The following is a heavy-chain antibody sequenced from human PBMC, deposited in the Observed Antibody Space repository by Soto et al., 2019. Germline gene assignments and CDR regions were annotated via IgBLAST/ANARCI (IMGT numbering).Heavy chain of an antibody. CDR1: GGSVSSGSYY. Sequence: LSLTCTVSGGSVSSGSYYWSWIRQPPGKGLEWIGYIYYSGSTNYNPSLKSRVTISVDTSKNQFSLKLSSVTAADTAVYYCARDWGHYGMDVWGQGTTVTVSS. CDR3: ARDWGHYGMDV. CDR2: IYYSGST. V-gene: IGHV4-61*01. D-gene: IGHD3-16*01. J-gene: IGHJ6*02.